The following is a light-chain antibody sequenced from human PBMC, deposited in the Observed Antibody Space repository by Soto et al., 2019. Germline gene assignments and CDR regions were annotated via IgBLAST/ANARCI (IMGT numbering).Light chain of an antibody. V-gene: IGKV4-1*01. J-gene: IGKJ3*01. Sequence: DIVMTQSPDSLAVSLGERATINCKSSQSVLYSSNNQNYLAWYQQKPGQPPKLLIYWASTRESRVPDRFGGSGSGTDFTLTISSLQAEDVAVYYCQQYYSTPFTFGPGTKVDIK. CDR1: QSVLYSSNNQNY. CDR2: WAS. CDR3: QQYYSTPFT.